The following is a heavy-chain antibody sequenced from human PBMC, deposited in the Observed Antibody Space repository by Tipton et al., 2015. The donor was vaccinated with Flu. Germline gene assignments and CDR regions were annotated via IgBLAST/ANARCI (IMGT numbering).Heavy chain of an antibody. D-gene: IGHD4-17*01. CDR1: GFTFSSYG. CDR2: IWYDGSNK. J-gene: IGHJ6*02. V-gene: IGHV3-33*06. CDR3: AKDLMMSEFPGDSTYYYYGMDV. Sequence: GGGVVQPGRSLRLSCAASGFTFSSYGMHWVRQAPGKGLEWVAVIWYDGSNKYYADSVKGRFTISRDNSKNTLYLQMNSLRAEDTAVYYCAKDLMMSEFPGDSTYYYYGMDVWGQGTTVTVSS.